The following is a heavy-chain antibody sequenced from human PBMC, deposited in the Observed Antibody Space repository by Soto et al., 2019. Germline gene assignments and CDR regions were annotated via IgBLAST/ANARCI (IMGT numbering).Heavy chain of an antibody. V-gene: IGHV1-69*01. CDR1: GGTFSSYA. D-gene: IGHD3-16*01. CDR3: ARDGVKGPAKKAGHNWFDP. J-gene: IGHJ5*01. Sequence: QVQLVQSGAEVKKPGSSVKVSCKASGGTFSSYAISWVRQAPGQGLEWMGGIIPIFGTANYAQKFQGRVRITAEESTSTDYMELSSLRPEDTALNYCARDGVKGPAKKAGHNWFDPWRQGTLVTVAS. CDR2: IIPIFGTA.